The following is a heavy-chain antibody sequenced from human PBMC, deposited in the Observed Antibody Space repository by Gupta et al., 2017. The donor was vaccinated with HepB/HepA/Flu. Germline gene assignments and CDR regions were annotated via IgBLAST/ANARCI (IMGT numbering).Heavy chain of an antibody. CDR1: VGYISSYY. D-gene: IGHD6-6*01. V-gene: IGHV4-59*01. CDR2: IYYSGST. Sequence: QVQLQESCPGLVKLSESLSLTCTVPVGYISSYYWSWIRQPPGKGLEWIGYIYYSGSTNYNPSLKSRVTISVDTSKHQFSLKLSSVTAADTAVYYCAREYSSLFNWFDPWGQGTLVTVSS. J-gene: IGHJ5*02. CDR3: AREYSSLFNWFDP.